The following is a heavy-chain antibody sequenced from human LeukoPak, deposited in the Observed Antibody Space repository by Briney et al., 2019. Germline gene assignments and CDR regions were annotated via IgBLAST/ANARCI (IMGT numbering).Heavy chain of an antibody. V-gene: IGHV3-23*01. CDR1: GFTFNIYA. J-gene: IGHJ4*02. CDR3: AKGSSSSRPYYFDH. CDR2: ITDTGGDT. D-gene: IGHD6-6*01. Sequence: GGSLRLSCAASGFTFNIYAMSWARQTPGKGLEWVSAITDTGGDTYHADSVKGRFTISRDNSKNTLYLQMNSLRAEDTAIYYCAKGSSSSRPYYFDHWAPGTLVTVSS.